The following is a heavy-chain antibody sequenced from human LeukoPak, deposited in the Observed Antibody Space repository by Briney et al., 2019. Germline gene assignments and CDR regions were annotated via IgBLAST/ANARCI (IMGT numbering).Heavy chain of an antibody. CDR3: AREGDGYLFDY. V-gene: IGHV4-34*01. Sequence: SETLSLTCAVYGGSFSGYYWSWIRQPPGKGLEWIGEINHSGSTNYNPSLKSRVTISVDTSKNQFSLKLSSVTAADTAVYYCAREGDGYLFDYWGQGTLVTVSS. J-gene: IGHJ4*02. D-gene: IGHD5-24*01. CDR2: INHSGST. CDR1: GGSFSGYY.